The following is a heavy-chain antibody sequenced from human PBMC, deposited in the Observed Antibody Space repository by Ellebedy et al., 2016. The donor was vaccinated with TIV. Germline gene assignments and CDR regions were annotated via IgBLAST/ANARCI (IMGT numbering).Heavy chain of an antibody. Sequence: PGGSLRLSCKGSGSNFNSYYIVWVRQMPGKGLEWMGIIYPGDSDTTYSPSFQGQVTISADKSISTAYLQWSSLKASDTAMYYCARRNSYGLDVWGQGTTVTVSS. V-gene: IGHV5-51*01. CDR3: ARRNSYGLDV. CDR2: IYPGDSDT. CDR1: GSNFNSYY. J-gene: IGHJ6*02.